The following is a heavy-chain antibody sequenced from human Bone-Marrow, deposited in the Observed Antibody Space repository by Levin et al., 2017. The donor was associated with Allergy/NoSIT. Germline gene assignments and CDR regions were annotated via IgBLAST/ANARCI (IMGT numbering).Heavy chain of an antibody. CDR1: GGSFSGYY. Sequence: SSETLSLTCAVYGGSFSGYYWTWIRQSPGKGLEWIGEINHSGSTNYNPSLKSRVTISVDTSKNQFSLKLSSVTAADTAMYYCARWEPPRDYWGQGTLVTVSS. V-gene: IGHV4-34*01. J-gene: IGHJ4*02. CDR3: ARWEPPRDY. CDR2: INHSGST. D-gene: IGHD1-14*01.